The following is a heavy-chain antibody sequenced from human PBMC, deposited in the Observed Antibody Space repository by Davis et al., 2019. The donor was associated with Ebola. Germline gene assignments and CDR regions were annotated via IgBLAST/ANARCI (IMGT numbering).Heavy chain of an antibody. CDR3: AKDLSSSPTDY. CDR1: GFTFSSYA. D-gene: IGHD6-6*01. Sequence: GESLKISCAASGFTFSSYAMSWVRQAPGKGLEWVSAISGSGGSTYYADSVKGRFTISRDNSKNTLYLQMNSLRAEDTAVYYCAKDLSSSPTDYWGQGTLVTVSS. CDR2: ISGSGGST. J-gene: IGHJ4*02. V-gene: IGHV3-23*01.